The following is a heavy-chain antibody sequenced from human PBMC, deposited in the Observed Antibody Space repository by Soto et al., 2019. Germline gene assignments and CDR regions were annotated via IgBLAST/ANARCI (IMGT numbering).Heavy chain of an antibody. CDR3: ARGQKGVVAKH. CDR1: GGSLSGYY. V-gene: IGHV4-34*01. Sequence: QVQLQQWGAGLLKPSETLSLNCAVTGGSLSGYYWSWIRQPPGKGLEWIGEVKDGGHANYSPSLRGRVTKSSATSNNQFLLRLYSVTAADTGVYYCARGQKGVVAKHWDQGRLVTVSS. CDR2: VKDGGHA. D-gene: IGHD5-12*01. J-gene: IGHJ1*01.